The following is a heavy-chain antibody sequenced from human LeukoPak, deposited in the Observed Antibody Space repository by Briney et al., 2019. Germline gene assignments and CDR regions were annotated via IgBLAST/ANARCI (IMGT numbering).Heavy chain of an antibody. CDR2: ISWNSGSI. CDR3: AKGLYYDILTGYPDY. CDR1: GFTFDDYA. J-gene: IGHJ4*02. Sequence: GGSLRLSCAASGFTFDDYAMHWVRQAPGKGLEWVSGISWNSGSIGYADSVKGRFTISRDNAKNSLYLQMNSLRAEDTALYYCAKGLYYDILTGYPDYWGQGTLVTVSS. V-gene: IGHV3-9*01. D-gene: IGHD3-9*01.